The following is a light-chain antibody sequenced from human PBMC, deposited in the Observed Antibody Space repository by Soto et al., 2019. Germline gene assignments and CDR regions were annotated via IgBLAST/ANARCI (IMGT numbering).Light chain of an antibody. J-gene: IGLJ3*02. CDR1: SSDVGGYNY. Sequence: QSVLTQPDSVSGSPGQSITISCTGTSSDVGGYNYVSWYQQHPGKAPKLMIYEVSNRPSGVSNRFSGSKSGNTASLTNSGLQADDEAGYYCSSYTSSSTWVFGGGTKLTVL. CDR2: EVS. V-gene: IGLV2-14*01. CDR3: SSYTSSSTWV.